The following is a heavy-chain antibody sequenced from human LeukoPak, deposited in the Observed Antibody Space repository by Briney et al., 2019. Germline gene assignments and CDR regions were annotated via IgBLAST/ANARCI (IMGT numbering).Heavy chain of an antibody. CDR2: INPNSGGT. V-gene: IGHV1-2*02. D-gene: IGHD2-2*01. CDR3: ARDQPYQLPLYYFDY. J-gene: IGHJ4*02. Sequence: ASVKVSCKASGYTFTGYYMHWVRQAPGQGLEWMGWINPNSGGTNYAQKFQGRVTMTRDTSISTAYMELSRLRSDDTAVYYCARDQPYQLPLYYFDYWGQGTLVTVSS. CDR1: GYTFTGYY.